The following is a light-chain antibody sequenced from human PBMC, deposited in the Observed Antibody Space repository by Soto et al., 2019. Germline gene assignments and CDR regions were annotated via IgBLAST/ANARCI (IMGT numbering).Light chain of an antibody. J-gene: IGKJ1*01. Sequence: DIQMTQSPSSLSASVGDRVTITCRASQSISSYLNCYQQKPGKVPKLLIYGASSVQSGVPSRFSGGGSGTDFTLTISSLQPEDYAAYYCQQSYSAPWTFGQGTEVEIK. V-gene: IGKV1-39*01. CDR1: QSISSY. CDR3: QQSYSAPWT. CDR2: GAS.